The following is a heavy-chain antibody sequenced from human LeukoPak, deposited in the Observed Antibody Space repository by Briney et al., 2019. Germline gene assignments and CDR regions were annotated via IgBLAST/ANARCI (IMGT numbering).Heavy chain of an antibody. CDR2: ITASGTAM. CDR3: ARDVVVPAAQFCDY. J-gene: IGHJ4*02. CDR1: GFTFSSYS. V-gene: IGHV3-48*01. Sequence: GGSLRLSCAASGFTFSSYSMNWVRQAPGKGLEWVSHITASGTAMFYADSVKGRFTISRDNAKNSLYLQMNSLRAEDTAVYYCARDVVVPAAQFCDYWGQGTLVTVSS. D-gene: IGHD2-2*01.